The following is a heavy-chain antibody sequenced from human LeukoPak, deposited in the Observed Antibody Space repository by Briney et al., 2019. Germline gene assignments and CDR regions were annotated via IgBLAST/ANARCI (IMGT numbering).Heavy chain of an antibody. D-gene: IGHD4-23*01. CDR1: GYTFTGYY. CDR3: ARVKGKNHYGGPTTPGNYFDY. V-gene: IGHV1-2*02. CDR2: INPKSVGT. Sequence: ASVKVSCKASGYTFTGYYMHWVRQAPGQGLEWMGWINPKSVGTIYAQKFQGRVTMTRDTSISTAYMELSSLKSDDTAVYYCARVKGKNHYGGPTTPGNYFDYWGQGTLVTVSS. J-gene: IGHJ4*02.